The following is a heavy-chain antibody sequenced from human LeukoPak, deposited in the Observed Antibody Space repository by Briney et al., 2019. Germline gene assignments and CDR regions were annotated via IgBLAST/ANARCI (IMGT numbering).Heavy chain of an antibody. CDR3: ARVVYSGYDSYAFDI. D-gene: IGHD5-12*01. CDR2: IYYSGGT. J-gene: IGHJ3*02. V-gene: IGHV4-59*01. Sequence: PSETLSLTCTVSGGSISSYYWSWIRQPPGKGLEWIGYIYYSGGTNYNPSLKSRVTISVDTSKNQFSLKLSSVTAADTAVYYCARVVYSGYDSYAFDIWGQGTMVTVSS. CDR1: GGSISSYY.